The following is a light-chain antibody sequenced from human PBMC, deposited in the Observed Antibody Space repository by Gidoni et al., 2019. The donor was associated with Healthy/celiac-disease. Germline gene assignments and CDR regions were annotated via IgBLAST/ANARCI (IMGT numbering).Light chain of an antibody. CDR1: QSISSY. CDR2: AAS. Sequence: DIQMTQSPSSLSASVGDRVTITCRASQSISSYLNWYQQKPGKAPKLLSYAASSLQSGVPSRFSGSGSGTDFTLTISSLQPEEFATYYCQQSYSTPWTFXQXTKVEIK. CDR3: QQSYSTPWT. V-gene: IGKV1-39*01. J-gene: IGKJ1*01.